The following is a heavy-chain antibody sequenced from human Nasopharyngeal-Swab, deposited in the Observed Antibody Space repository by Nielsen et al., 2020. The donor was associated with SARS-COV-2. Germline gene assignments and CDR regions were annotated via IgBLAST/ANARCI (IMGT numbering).Heavy chain of an antibody. CDR3: ASQSGYSSY. J-gene: IGHJ4*02. CDR2: ISYDGNNV. V-gene: IGHV3-33*05. D-gene: IGHD5-18*01. Sequence: VRQAPGKGPEWVAVISYDGNNVFYGDSVKGRFTISRDNSKNTLYLQMNSLRAEDTAVYYCASQSGYSSYWGQGTLVTVSS.